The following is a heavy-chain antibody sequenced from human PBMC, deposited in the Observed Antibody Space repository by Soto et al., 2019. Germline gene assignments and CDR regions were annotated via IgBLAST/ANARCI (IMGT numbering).Heavy chain of an antibody. D-gene: IGHD1-7*01. CDR3: AHFWSGTTIPTHFDY. Sequence: SGPTLVNPTQTLTLTCTFSGFSLSTSGVGVGWIRQPPGKALEWLAFIYWDDDKRYSPSLKSRLTITKDTSFNQAVLKMTNIDPVDTVSYYCAHFWSGTTIPTHFDYWGQGTLVTVSS. V-gene: IGHV2-5*02. CDR2: IYWDDDK. CDR1: GFSLSTSGVG. J-gene: IGHJ4*02.